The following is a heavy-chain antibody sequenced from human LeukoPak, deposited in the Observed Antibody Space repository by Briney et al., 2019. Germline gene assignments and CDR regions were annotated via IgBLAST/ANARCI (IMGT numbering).Heavy chain of an antibody. Sequence: GASVKVSCKASGGTFSSYAISWVRQAPGQGLEWMGGIIPIFGTANYAQKFQGRVTMTRNTSISTAYMELSSLRSEDTAVYYCARGYATGDFDYWGQGTLVTVSS. D-gene: IGHD7-27*01. CDR1: GGTFSSYA. V-gene: IGHV1-69*05. J-gene: IGHJ4*02. CDR3: ARGYATGDFDY. CDR2: IIPIFGTA.